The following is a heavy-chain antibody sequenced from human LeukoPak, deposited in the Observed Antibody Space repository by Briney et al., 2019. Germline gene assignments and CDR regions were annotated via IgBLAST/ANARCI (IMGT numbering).Heavy chain of an antibody. Sequence: GGSLRLSCAAPGFTFSSYAVSWVRQASGKGLEWVSAISGGGGDTFYADSVKGRFSISRDNFNNRVFLQMNSLRAEDTAMYYCARWFGEPPNFDFWGQGTLVTVSS. CDR2: ISGGGGDT. CDR1: GFTFSSYA. J-gene: IGHJ4*02. CDR3: ARWFGEPPNFDF. V-gene: IGHV3-23*01. D-gene: IGHD3-10*01.